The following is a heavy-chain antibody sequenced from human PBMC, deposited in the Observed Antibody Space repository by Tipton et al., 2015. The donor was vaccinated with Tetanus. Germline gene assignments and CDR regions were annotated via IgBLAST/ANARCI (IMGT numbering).Heavy chain of an antibody. CDR3: ARANNDYPKKGPFDY. V-gene: IGHV4-61*01. J-gene: IGHJ4*02. D-gene: IGHD5-12*01. CDR1: GGSVSRSSHY. Sequence: TLSLTCTVSGGSVSRSSHYWTWIRQPPGKELEWVGYVYHSGSTNYHPSLKSRVTISVDTSKNQFSLNLRSVITADTAVYYCARANNDYPKKGPFDYWGQGTPVTVSS. CDR2: VYHSGST.